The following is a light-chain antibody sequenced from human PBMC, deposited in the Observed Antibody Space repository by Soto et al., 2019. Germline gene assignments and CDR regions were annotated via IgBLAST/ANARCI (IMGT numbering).Light chain of an antibody. CDR1: QSVLYSSNNKNY. V-gene: IGKV4-1*01. CDR3: QQYYRTPTWT. CDR2: WAS. Sequence: DIVMTQSPDSLAVSLGERATINCKSSQSVLYSSNNKNYFAWYQQKPGQPPKLLIYWASTRESGVPDRYSGRGSGTYFTLADSCLQAEDLAFYHCQQYYRTPTWTFGQGPKVEIK. J-gene: IGKJ1*01.